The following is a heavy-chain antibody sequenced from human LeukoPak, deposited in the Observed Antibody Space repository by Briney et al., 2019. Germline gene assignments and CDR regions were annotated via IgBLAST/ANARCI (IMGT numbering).Heavy chain of an antibody. Sequence: ASVKVSCKASGYTFTSYDINWVRQATGQGLEWMGWMNPNSGNTGYAQKFQGRVTMTRNTSISTAYMELSSLRSEDTAVYYCATARWDSSGYRYYFDCWGQGTLVTVSS. CDR3: ATARWDSSGYRYYFDC. CDR2: MNPNSGNT. CDR1: GYTFTSYD. J-gene: IGHJ4*02. D-gene: IGHD3-22*01. V-gene: IGHV1-8*01.